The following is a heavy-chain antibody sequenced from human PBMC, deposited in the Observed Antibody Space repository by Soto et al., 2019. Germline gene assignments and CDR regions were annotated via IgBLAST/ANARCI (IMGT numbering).Heavy chain of an antibody. CDR1: GGSISNGGYY. J-gene: IGHJ6*03. Sequence: VQLQESGPGLVKPSQTLSLTCVVSGGSISNGGYYWSWIRQHPGKGLEWIGAIYFSGSTYYNPSLKSRVTISVATPKNQFSLKLSSVTAADTAVYYCARDSHSQQPIHRWGGGYMDVWGKGTTVTVSS. CDR2: IYFSGST. CDR3: ARDSHSQQPIHRWGGGYMDV. D-gene: IGHD6-13*01. V-gene: IGHV4-31*11.